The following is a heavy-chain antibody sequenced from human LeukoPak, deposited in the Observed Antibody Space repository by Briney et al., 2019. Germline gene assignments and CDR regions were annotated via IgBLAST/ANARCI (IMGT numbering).Heavy chain of an antibody. Sequence: GGSLRLSCAASGFTFSNAWMSWVRQAPGKGLEWVGRIKSKTDGGTTDYAAPVKGRFTISRDDSKNTLYLQMNSLKTEDTAVYYCTTEPTYYYDSSGHSEFDYWGQGTLVTVSS. CDR3: TTEPTYYYDSSGHSEFDY. CDR2: IKSKTDGGTT. D-gene: IGHD3-22*01. V-gene: IGHV3-15*01. CDR1: GFTFSNAW. J-gene: IGHJ4*02.